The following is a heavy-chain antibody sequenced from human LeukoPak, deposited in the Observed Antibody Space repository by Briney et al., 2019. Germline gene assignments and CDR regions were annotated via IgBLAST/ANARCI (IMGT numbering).Heavy chain of an antibody. CDR1: GFTFDDYA. CDR3: ARTLGYCSSTSCYTVAGLGY. V-gene: IGHV3-9*01. D-gene: IGHD2-2*02. J-gene: IGHJ4*02. Sequence: QPGRSLRLSCAASGFTFDDYAMHWVRQAPGKGLEWVSGISWNSGSIGYADSVKGRFTISRDNAKNSLYLQMNSLRAEDTAVYYCARTLGYCSSTSCYTVAGLGYWGQGTLVTVSS. CDR2: ISWNSGSI.